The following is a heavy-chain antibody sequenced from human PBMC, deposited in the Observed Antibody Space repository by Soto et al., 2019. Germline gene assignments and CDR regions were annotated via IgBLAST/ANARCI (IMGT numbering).Heavy chain of an antibody. CDR1: GFTFSTYS. Sequence: GGSLRLSCAASGFTFSTYSMNWVRQAPGKGLEWVSSISSSSSYIYYADSVKGRFTISRDNAKNSLYLQMNSLRAEDTAVYYCALSGIAVAGADHYYYYMDVWGKGTTVTVSS. D-gene: IGHD6-19*01. CDR3: ALSGIAVAGADHYYYYMDV. CDR2: ISSSSSYI. J-gene: IGHJ6*03. V-gene: IGHV3-21*01.